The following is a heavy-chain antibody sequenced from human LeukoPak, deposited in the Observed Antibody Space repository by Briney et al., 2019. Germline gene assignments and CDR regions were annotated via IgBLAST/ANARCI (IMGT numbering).Heavy chain of an antibody. J-gene: IGHJ3*02. V-gene: IGHV1-8*01. CDR2: MNPNSGNT. CDR1: GYTFTSYD. D-gene: IGHD2/OR15-2a*01. Sequence: ASVKVSCKASGYTFTSYDINWVRQATGQGLEWMGWMNPNSGNTGYAQKFQGRVTMTRNTSISTAYMELSSLRSEDTAVYYCARGIPSQEYDRCAFDIWGQGTMVTVSS. CDR3: ARGIPSQEYDRCAFDI.